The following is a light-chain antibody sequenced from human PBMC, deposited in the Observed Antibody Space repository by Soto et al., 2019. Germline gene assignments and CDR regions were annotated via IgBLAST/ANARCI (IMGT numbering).Light chain of an antibody. CDR3: MHGTHWPLT. CDR2: TIS. CDR1: QSLVHSDGNTY. Sequence: VVMTQSPLSLSVTLGQPASISCRSSQSLVHSDGNTYLHWYQQRPGQSPRRLIYTISNRDSGVPDRFSGSGSGTDFTLKISRVEAEDVRVYYCMHGTHWPLTFGQGTRLEI. J-gene: IGKJ5*01. V-gene: IGKV2-30*02.